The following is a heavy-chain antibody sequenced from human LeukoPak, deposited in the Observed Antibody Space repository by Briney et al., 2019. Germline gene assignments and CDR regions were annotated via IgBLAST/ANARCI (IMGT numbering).Heavy chain of an antibody. CDR3: ARRAGSYSHSYDY. CDR2: ISSSGSTI. J-gene: IGHJ4*02. Sequence: GGSLRLSCAASGFTFSDYYMSWIRQAPGKGLEGVSYISSSGSTIYYADSVKGRFTISRDNSKNTLYLQMSSLRAEDTAVYYCARRAGSYSHSYDYWGQGTLVTVSS. D-gene: IGHD2-15*01. V-gene: IGHV3-11*01. CDR1: GFTFSDYY.